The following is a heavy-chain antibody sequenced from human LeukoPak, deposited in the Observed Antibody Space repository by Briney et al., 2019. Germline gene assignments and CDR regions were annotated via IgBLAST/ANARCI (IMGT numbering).Heavy chain of an antibody. D-gene: IGHD1-1*01. CDR3: ARAENGGDYFDY. Sequence: PSETLSLTCTVSGGSISSGSYYWSWIRQPAGKGLEWIGRIYTSGSTNYNPSLKSRVTISVDTSKNQFSLKLSSVTAADTAVYYCARAENGGDYFDYWGQGTLVTVSS. J-gene: IGHJ4*02. V-gene: IGHV4-61*02. CDR2: IYTSGST. CDR1: GGSISSGSYY.